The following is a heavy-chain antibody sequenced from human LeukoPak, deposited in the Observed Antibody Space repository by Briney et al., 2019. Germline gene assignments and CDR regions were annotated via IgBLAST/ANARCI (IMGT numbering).Heavy chain of an antibody. CDR1: GYTFTSYG. CDR3: ATGQDRSLLWDH. J-gene: IGHJ4*02. CDR2: ISAYNGNT. Sequence: ASVKVSCKASGYTFTSYGISWVRQAPGQGLEWMGWISAYNGNTIYAQKLQGRVTMTTDTSTSTAYMELSSLRADDTAVYYCATGQDRSLLWDHWGQGTLVSVSS. V-gene: IGHV1-18*01. D-gene: IGHD1-26*01.